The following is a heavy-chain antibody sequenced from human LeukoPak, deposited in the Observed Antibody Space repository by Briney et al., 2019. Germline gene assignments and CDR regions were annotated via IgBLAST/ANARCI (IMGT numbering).Heavy chain of an antibody. CDR2: IYSGGST. D-gene: IGHD6-19*01. V-gene: IGHV3-53*01. CDR3: ARGPYSSGWYFDDDFYFDY. J-gene: IGHJ4*02. CDR1: GFTVSSNY. Sequence: PGGSLRLSCTASGFTVSSNYMSWVRRAPGKGLEWVSVIYSGGSTYYADSVKGRFTISRDNSKNTLYLQMNSLRAEDTAVYYCARGPYSSGWYFDDDFYFDYWGQGTLVTVSS.